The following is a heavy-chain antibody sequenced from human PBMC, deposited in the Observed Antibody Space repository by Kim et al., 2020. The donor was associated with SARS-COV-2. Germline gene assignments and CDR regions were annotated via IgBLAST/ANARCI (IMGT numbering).Heavy chain of an antibody. CDR1: GGSISGHY. J-gene: IGHJ4*02. CDR3: ARFSFGSGIHYLDY. CDR2: IHSGGST. D-gene: IGHD3-10*01. V-gene: IGHV4-59*11. Sequence: SETLSLTCTVSGGSISGHYWSWIRQPPGKGLEWIGYIHSGGSTVYSPSLKSRVTMSVDTSKNQLSLNLNSVTAADTAVYYCARFSFGSGIHYLDYWGQGALLTVSS.